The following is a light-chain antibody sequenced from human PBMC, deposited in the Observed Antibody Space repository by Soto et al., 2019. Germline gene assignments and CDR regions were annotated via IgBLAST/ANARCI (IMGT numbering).Light chain of an antibody. J-gene: IGKJ2*01. V-gene: IGKV1-5*03. CDR2: TAS. Sequence: DIQMTQSPSTLAASVGDRVTITCRASQSISTWLAWYQQKPGKAPKLLIYTASSLESGVPSRFSGSGSGTEFTLTSSSLQPDDFATYYCQQYNRHSSYTFGQGTKLEIK. CDR1: QSISTW. CDR3: QQYNRHSSYT.